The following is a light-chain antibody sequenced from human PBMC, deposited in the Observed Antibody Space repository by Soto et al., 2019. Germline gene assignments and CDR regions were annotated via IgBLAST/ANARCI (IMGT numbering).Light chain of an antibody. CDR2: WAS. CDR3: QHYFCMPYT. J-gene: IGKJ2*01. Sequence: DIVMTQSPDSLAVSLGERATINCKSSQSVFDSSNNKNYLSWYQQKPGQPPRLLISWASTRESGVPDRFSGSGFWTDLTVTFSSLQAEDVAVYYCQHYFCMPYTFGQGTKLEIE. CDR1: QSVFDSSNNKNY. V-gene: IGKV4-1*01.